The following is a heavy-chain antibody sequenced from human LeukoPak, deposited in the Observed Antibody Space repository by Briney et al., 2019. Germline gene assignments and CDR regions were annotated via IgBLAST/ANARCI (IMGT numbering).Heavy chain of an antibody. CDR2: ISAYNSNT. CDR1: GYTFTSYG. V-gene: IGHV1-18*01. CDR3: ANSGYDSSGLWYFDY. J-gene: IGHJ4*02. D-gene: IGHD3-22*01. Sequence: ASVKVSCKASGYTFTSYGISWVRQAPGQGLEWMGWISAYNSNTNYAKKLQGRVTITTDTSTSTAYMELRSLRSDDTAVYYCANSGYDSSGLWYFDYWGQGTLVTVSS.